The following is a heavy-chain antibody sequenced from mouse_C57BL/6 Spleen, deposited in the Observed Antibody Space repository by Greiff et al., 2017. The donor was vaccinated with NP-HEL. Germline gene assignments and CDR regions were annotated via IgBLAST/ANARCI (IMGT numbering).Heavy chain of an antibody. J-gene: IGHJ3*01. Sequence: EVKLMESGGGLVKPGGSLKLSCAASGFTFSDYGMHWVRQAPEMGLEWVAYISSGSSTIYYADTVKGRFTISSDNAKNTLFLHMTSLRSEDTAMYYCAREGIYYYGSSPPWLAYWGQGTLVTVSA. CDR2: ISSGSSTI. V-gene: IGHV5-17*01. CDR3: AREGIYYYGSSPPWLAY. CDR1: GFTFSDYG. D-gene: IGHD1-1*01.